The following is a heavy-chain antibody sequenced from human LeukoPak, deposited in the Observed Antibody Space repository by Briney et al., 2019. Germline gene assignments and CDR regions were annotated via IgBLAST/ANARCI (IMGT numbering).Heavy chain of an antibody. D-gene: IGHD3-10*01. CDR2: ISYDGSNK. J-gene: IGHJ4*02. CDR1: GFTFSSYA. CDR3: ARDSTYYYDSGSSGPHYFDS. Sequence: GGSLRLSCAASGFTFSSYAMHWVRQAPGKGPEWVAVISYDGSNKYHADSVKGRFTISRDNSKNTLYLQMNSLRAEDTAFYYCARDSTYYYDSGSSGPHYFDSWGQGTLVTVSS. V-gene: IGHV3-30*01.